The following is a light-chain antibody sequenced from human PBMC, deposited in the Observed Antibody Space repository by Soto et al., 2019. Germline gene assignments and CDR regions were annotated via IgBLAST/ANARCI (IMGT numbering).Light chain of an antibody. CDR1: QSIDKY. CDR3: QQSYSTPSLT. CDR2: AAS. V-gene: IGKV1-39*01. J-gene: IGKJ4*01. Sequence: DIQMTQSPSSLSASVGDRVTITCRASQSIDKYLNWYQQKPGKGPNLLIYAASTLRTGVPSRFSGRGYVTDFTLTISSLLPEDFAIYFCQQSYSTPSLTFGGGTKVEIK.